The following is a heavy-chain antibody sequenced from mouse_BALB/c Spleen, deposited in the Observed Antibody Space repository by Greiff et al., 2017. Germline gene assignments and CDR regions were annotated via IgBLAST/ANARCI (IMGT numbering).Heavy chain of an antibody. V-gene: IGHV7-3*02. Sequence: EVKVVESGGGLVQPGGSLRLSCATSGFTFTDYYMSWVRQPPGKALEWLGFIRNKANGYTTEYSASVKGRFTISRDNSQSILYLQMNTLRAEDSAIFYCTRYMDCRRGVVCAYWGQGTLVTVSA. CDR2: IRNKANGYTT. CDR1: GFTFTDYY. CDR3: TRYMDCRRGVVCAY. J-gene: IGHJ3*01.